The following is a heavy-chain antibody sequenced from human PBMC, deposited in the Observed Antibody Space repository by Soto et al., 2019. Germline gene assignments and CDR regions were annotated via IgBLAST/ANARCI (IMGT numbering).Heavy chain of an antibody. Sequence: QVQLVESGGGEVQPGRSLRLSCAASGFTFSSYGMHWVRQAPGKGLEWVAVISYDGSNKYYADSVKGRFTISRDNSKNTLYLQMNSLRAEDTAVYYCAKDLMVRGVIQTPFDYWGQGTLVTVSS. CDR1: GFTFSSYG. CDR2: ISYDGSNK. V-gene: IGHV3-30*18. J-gene: IGHJ4*02. CDR3: AKDLMVRGVIQTPFDY. D-gene: IGHD3-10*01.